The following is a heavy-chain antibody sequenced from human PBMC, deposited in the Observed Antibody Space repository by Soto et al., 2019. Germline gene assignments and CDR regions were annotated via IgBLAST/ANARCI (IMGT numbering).Heavy chain of an antibody. CDR2: IYYNGNI. J-gene: IGHJ4*02. V-gene: IGHV4-30-4*01. Sequence: PSETLSLTCTVSGASISSGDYYWSWIRQSPGKGLEWIGYIYYNGNIYSNPSLKSRLTISLDTSQNHFSLKLSSVTATDTALYFCARATSGDWDEGVYFDSWGQGTLVTVSS. CDR3: ARATSGDWDEGVYFDS. CDR1: GASISSGDYY. D-gene: IGHD2-21*02.